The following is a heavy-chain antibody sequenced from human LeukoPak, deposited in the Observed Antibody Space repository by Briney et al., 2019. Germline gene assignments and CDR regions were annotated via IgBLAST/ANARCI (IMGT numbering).Heavy chain of an antibody. CDR1: GYTFTGYY. V-gene: IGHV1-69*13. Sequence: ASVKVSCKASGYTFTGYYMHWVRQAPGQGLEWMGGIIPIFGTANYAQKFQGRVTITADESTSTAYMELSSLRSEDTAVYYCARVPDYYYYGMDVWGQGTTVTVSS. J-gene: IGHJ6*02. CDR3: ARVPDYYYYGMDV. CDR2: IIPIFGTA.